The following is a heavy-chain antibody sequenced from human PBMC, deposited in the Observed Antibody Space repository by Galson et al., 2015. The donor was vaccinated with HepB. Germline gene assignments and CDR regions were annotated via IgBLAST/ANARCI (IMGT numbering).Heavy chain of an antibody. J-gene: IGHJ6*02. CDR2: INSDGSST. D-gene: IGHD2/OR15-2a*01. CDR3: AKNMRNYYYYGMDV. V-gene: IGHV3-74*01. CDR1: GFTLSSYW. Sequence: SLRLSCAASGFTLSSYWMHWVRQAPGKGLVWVPRINSDGSSTRYADSVKGRFTISRDNAKNTLYLQMNSLRAEDTAVYYCAKNMRNYYYYGMDVWGQGTTVTVSS.